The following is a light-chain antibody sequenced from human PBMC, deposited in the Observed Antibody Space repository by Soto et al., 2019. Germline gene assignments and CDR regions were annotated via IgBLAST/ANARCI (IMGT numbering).Light chain of an antibody. CDR3: HQYGSSPT. CDR2: GAS. Sequence: EIVLTQSPGTLSLSPGERATLSCRASQSVTSNYLAWYQQKPGQAPRVLIYGASNRATGIPDRFSGSGSGTDFTLTISRLEPEDFGVYYCHQYGSSPTFGQGTKLEI. V-gene: IGKV3-20*01. CDR1: QSVTSNY. J-gene: IGKJ2*01.